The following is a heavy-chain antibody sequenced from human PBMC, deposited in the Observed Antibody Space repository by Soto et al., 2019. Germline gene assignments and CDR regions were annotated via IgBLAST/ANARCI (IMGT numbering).Heavy chain of an antibody. D-gene: IGHD2-15*01. CDR1: GYTFTSYC. J-gene: IGHJ2*01. V-gene: IGHV1-18*04. CDR3: AREGWGSGGSFNSWAGLIGYFDL. CDR2: ISAYNGNT. Sequence: VASVKVSCKASGYTFTSYCISWVRQAPGQGLEWMGWISAYNGNTNYAQKLQGRVTMTTDTSTSTAYMELRSLRSDDTAVYYCAREGWGSGGSFNSWAGLIGYFDLWGRGTLVTVSS.